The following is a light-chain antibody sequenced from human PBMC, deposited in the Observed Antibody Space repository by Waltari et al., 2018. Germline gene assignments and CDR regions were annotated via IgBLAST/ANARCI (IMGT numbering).Light chain of an antibody. CDR3: SSFTTSSTYV. CDR1: SNDVGAYNH. CDR2: DVS. V-gene: IGLV2-14*03. J-gene: IGLJ1*01. Sequence: QSALTQTASVSGSPGQSITISCTGTSNDVGAYNHVYWYQQNPGKAPKVMIYDVSNRPSGVSNRFSGSKSGNTASLSISGLQAEDEADYYCSSFTTSSTYVFGTGTKVTVL.